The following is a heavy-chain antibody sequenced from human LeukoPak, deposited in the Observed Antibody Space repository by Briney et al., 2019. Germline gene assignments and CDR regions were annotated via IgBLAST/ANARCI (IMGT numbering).Heavy chain of an antibody. V-gene: IGHV3-66*01. CDR3: ASTYISSWSKRPPWFDY. Sequence: PGGSLRLSCAASGFTVSSNYMSWVRQAPGKGLEWVSVIYSGGSTYYADSVKGRFTISRDNSKNTLYLQMNSLRAEDTAVYYCASTYISSWSKRPPWFDYWGQGTLVTVSS. D-gene: IGHD6-13*01. CDR2: IYSGGST. J-gene: IGHJ4*02. CDR1: GFTVSSNY.